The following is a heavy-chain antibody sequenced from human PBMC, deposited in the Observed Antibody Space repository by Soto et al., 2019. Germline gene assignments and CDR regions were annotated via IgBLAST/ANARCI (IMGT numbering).Heavy chain of an antibody. D-gene: IGHD2-15*01. CDR3: ARVVTVVKSFHYWYFDL. Sequence: QVQLVQSGAEVKKPGSSVKVSCKASGGTFSSYAISWVRQAPGQGLEWMGRIIPIFGTTNYAQKFQGRVTITADESTSTASMELSSLRSEDTAMYYCARVVTVVKSFHYWYFDLWGRVTLVTVSS. CDR2: IIPIFGTT. J-gene: IGHJ2*01. CDR1: GGTFSSYA. V-gene: IGHV1-69*15.